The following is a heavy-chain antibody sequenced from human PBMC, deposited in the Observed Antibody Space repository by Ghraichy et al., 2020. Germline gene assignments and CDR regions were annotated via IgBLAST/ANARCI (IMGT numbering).Heavy chain of an antibody. J-gene: IGHJ4*02. Sequence: ASVKVSCKASGYTFTGYYMHWVRQAPGQGLEWMGWINPNSGGTNYAQKFQGRVTMTRDTSISTAYMELSRLRSDDTAVYYCARAFDSSGSVLDYWGQGTLVTVSS. CDR3: ARAFDSSGSVLDY. V-gene: IGHV1-2*02. D-gene: IGHD3-22*01. CDR2: INPNSGGT. CDR1: GYTFTGYY.